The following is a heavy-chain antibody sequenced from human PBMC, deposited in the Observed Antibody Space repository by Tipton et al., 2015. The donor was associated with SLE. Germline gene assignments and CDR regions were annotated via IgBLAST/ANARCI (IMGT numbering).Heavy chain of an antibody. V-gene: IGHV3-49*04. CDR3: TRGVRGGVYFDY. CDR1: GFTFGDYA. D-gene: IGHD3-10*01. Sequence: SLRLSCTASGFTFGDYAMSWVRQAPGKGLEWVGFIRSNTYGATTDYAASVKGRFTISRDDSKSIAYLQMNSLKTEDTAVYYCTRGVRGGVYFDYWGQGTLVTVSS. J-gene: IGHJ4*02. CDR2: IRSNTYGATT.